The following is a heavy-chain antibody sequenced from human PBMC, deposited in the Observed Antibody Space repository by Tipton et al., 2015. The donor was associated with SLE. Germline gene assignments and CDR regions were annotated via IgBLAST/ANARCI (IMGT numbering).Heavy chain of an antibody. CDR1: GGSITGYY. CDR2: IYYSGTT. J-gene: IGHJ4*02. Sequence: LRLSCTVSGGSITGYYWSWIRQPPGKGLEWIGHIYYSGTTSYNPSLKSRVTISVDTSKNQFSLNLSSVTAADTAVYYCARRATYNSGWYHDYWGQGTLVTVSS. CDR3: ARRATYNSGWYHDY. D-gene: IGHD6-19*01. V-gene: IGHV4-59*01.